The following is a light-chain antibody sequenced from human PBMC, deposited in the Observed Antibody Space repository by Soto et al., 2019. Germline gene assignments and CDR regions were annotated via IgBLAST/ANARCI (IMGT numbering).Light chain of an antibody. J-gene: IGKJ1*01. CDR1: QGVSSY. V-gene: IGKV3-20*01. CDR3: QQYGSSGT. Sequence: MVLPKPPATLSLAPPERPTLSYRATQGVSSYLAWYQQKPGQAPRLLIYGASSRATGIPDRFSGSGSGTDFTLTITRLEPEDFAVYYCQQYGSSGTVGQGTKVDIK. CDR2: GAS.